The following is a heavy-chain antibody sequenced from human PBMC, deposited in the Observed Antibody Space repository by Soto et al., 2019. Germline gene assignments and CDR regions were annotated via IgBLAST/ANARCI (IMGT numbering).Heavy chain of an antibody. CDR3: ARGAALRGVVFDY. D-gene: IGHD3-10*01. V-gene: IGHV4-31*03. J-gene: IGHJ4*02. Sequence: QVQLQESGPGLVKPSQTLSLTCTVSGGSISSGGYYWSWIRQHPGKGLEWIGYIYYSGSTYYNPSLKIRVTISVDTSKNQFSLKLSSVTAADTAVYYCARGAALRGVVFDYWGQGTLVTVSS. CDR2: IYYSGST. CDR1: GGSISSGGYY.